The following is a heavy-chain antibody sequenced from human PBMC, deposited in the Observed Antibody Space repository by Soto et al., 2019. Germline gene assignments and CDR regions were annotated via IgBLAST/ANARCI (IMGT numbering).Heavy chain of an antibody. V-gene: IGHV4-39*01. J-gene: IGHJ6*02. CDR1: GGSISSSSYY. D-gene: IGHD3-10*01. Sequence: QLQLQESGPGLVKPSETLSLTCTVSGGSISSSSYYWGWIRQPPGKGLEWMGSIYYSGGTYYNPSLKSRVTISVDTSKNQFSLKLSSVTAADTAVYYCASITMVRGVILIPYYGMDVWGQGTTVTVSS. CDR3: ASITMVRGVILIPYYGMDV. CDR2: IYYSGGT.